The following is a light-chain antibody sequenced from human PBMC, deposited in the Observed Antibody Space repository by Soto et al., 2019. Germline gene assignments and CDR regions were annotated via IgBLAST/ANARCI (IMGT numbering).Light chain of an antibody. J-gene: IGKJ4*01. V-gene: IGKV3-20*01. CDR2: GAS. CDR1: QSVSTSS. Sequence: EIVLTQSPGTLSLSPGEGVTLSCRASQSVSTSSLTWYQQKRGQAPRLLIYGASTRATGIPDRFSGSGSGTDFTLTISRLEPEDLAVYYCNQYHSSFTFGGGTKVEIK. CDR3: NQYHSSFT.